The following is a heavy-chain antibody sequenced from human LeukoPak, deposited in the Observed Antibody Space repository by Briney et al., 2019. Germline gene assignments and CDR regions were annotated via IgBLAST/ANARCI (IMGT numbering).Heavy chain of an antibody. Sequence: GRALRLSCAASGCTFSSYGMQWVRQAPGEGLEGVAVISYDGSNKYYADSVKGRFTISRDNSKNTLYLQMNSLRAEDTAVYYCAKRGGYSYGYEFDYWGQGTLVTVSS. J-gene: IGHJ4*02. CDR2: ISYDGSNK. CDR1: GCTFSSYG. CDR3: AKRGGYSYGYEFDY. D-gene: IGHD5-18*01. V-gene: IGHV3-30*18.